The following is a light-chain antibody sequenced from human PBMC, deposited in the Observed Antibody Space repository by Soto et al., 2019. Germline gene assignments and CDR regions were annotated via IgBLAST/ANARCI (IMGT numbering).Light chain of an antibody. CDR1: SSDVGGYNR. V-gene: IGLV2-14*01. Sequence: QSVLTQPASVTGSPGQSITISCTGSSSDVGGYNRVSWYQQYPGTAPKLIISEVTNRPSGVSYRFSASKSGNTASLTISGLQPQDEADYYCSSYTIRNSWVFGGGTKLTVL. CDR2: EVT. CDR3: SSYTIRNSWV. J-gene: IGLJ3*02.